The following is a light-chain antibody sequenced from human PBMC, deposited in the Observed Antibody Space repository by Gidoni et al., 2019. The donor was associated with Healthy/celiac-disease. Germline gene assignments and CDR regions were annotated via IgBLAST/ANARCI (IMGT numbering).Light chain of an antibody. V-gene: IGKV2-28*01. CDR3: MQALLHGGSTNSPLT. CDR2: LGS. Sequence: DIVMTQSPLSLPVTPGEPASISCRSSQSLLHSNGYNYLDWYLQKPGQSPQLLIYLGSNRASGAPDRFSGSASGTDFTLKISRVEAEDVGVYYCMQALLHGGSTNSPLTFGGGTKVEIK. CDR1: QSLLHSNGYNY. J-gene: IGKJ4*01.